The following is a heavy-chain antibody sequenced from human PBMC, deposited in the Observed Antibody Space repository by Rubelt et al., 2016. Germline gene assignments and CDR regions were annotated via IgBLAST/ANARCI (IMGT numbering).Heavy chain of an antibody. V-gene: IGHV3-21*01. CDR1: GFTFSSFV. Sequence: VQLVESGGGVVQPGRSLRLSCAASGFTFSSFVMHWVRQAPGKGLEWVSFISSSSSYIYYADSVQGRFTISRDNAKNSLYLQMSSLRAQDTAVYYCARGISMDVWGQGTTVAVSS. CDR3: ARGISMDV. J-gene: IGHJ6*02. CDR2: ISSSSSYI.